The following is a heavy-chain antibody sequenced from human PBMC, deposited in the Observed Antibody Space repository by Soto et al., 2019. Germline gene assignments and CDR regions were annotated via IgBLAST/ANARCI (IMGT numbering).Heavy chain of an antibody. CDR1: GFTFRVYS. V-gene: IGHV3-48*02. D-gene: IGHD6-19*01. CDR3: ARSVKGHFDH. CDR2: MTSDMKTI. J-gene: IGHJ4*02. Sequence: EVQLVESGGGLIQPGGSLRLSCAASGFTFRVYSMNWIRQAPGKGLEWISYMTSDMKTIHYADSVKGRFTISRDNDKNSVYLQMTSLRDEDTAVYYCARSVKGHFDHWGQGSLVTVSS.